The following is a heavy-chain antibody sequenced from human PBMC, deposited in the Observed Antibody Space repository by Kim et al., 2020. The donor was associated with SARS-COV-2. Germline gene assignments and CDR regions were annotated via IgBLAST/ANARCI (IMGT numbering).Heavy chain of an antibody. J-gene: IGHJ4*02. V-gene: IGHV3-21*01. Sequence: GGSLRLSCAASGFTFSSYSMNWVRQAPGKGLEWVSSISSSSSYIYYADSVKGRFTISRDNAKNSLYLQMNSLRAEDTAVYYCARAPRSRYAVYYFDYWGQGTLVTVSS. CDR3: ARAPRSRYAVYYFDY. D-gene: IGHD5-12*01. CDR1: GFTFSSYS. CDR2: ISSSSSYI.